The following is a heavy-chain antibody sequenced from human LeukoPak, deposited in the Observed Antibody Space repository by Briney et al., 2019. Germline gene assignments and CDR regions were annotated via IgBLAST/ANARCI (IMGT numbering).Heavy chain of an antibody. CDR3: ARGPSRIQLWLTQVDY. Sequence: ASVKVSCKASGYTFTGYYMHWVRQAPGQGLEWMGWINPNSGGTNYAQKFQGRVTMTRDTSISTAYMELSRLRSDDTAVYYCARGPSRIQLWLTQVDYWGQGTLVTVSS. D-gene: IGHD5-18*01. J-gene: IGHJ4*02. CDR1: GYTFTGYY. CDR2: INPNSGGT. V-gene: IGHV1-2*02.